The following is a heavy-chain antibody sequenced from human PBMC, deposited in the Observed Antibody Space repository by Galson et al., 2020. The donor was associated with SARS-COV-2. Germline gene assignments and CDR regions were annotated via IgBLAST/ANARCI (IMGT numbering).Heavy chain of an antibody. D-gene: IGHD3-22*01. J-gene: IGHJ4*02. CDR1: GFTFRSYS. Sequence: GGSLRLSCAASGFTFRSYSMNWVRQAPGKGLEWVSSISSSSSYIYYAYSVKGRFTISRDNAKNSLYLQMNSLRAEDTAVYYCARSFLPQYYYDSSGYFDYWGQGTLVTVSS. CDR2: ISSSSSYI. V-gene: IGHV3-21*01. CDR3: ARSFLPQYYYDSSGYFDY.